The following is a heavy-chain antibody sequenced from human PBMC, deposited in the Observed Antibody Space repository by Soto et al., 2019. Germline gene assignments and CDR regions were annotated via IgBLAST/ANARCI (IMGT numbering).Heavy chain of an antibody. CDR2: INAGNGNT. J-gene: IGHJ5*02. Sequence: ASVKVSCKASGYTFTSYAMHWVRQAPGQRLEWMGWINAGNGNTKYSQKFQGRVTITRDTSARTAYMELSSLRSEETGVYYCARVTFDHYDSSVGWFDPWGQGTLVT. CDR1: GYTFTSYA. V-gene: IGHV1-3*01. CDR3: ARVTFDHYDSSVGWFDP. D-gene: IGHD3-22*01.